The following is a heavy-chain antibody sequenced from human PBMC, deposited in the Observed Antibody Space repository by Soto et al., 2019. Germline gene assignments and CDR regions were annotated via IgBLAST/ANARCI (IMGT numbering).Heavy chain of an antibody. CDR2: IYSGGST. CDR1: GVTVSSNY. V-gene: IGHV3-66*01. CDR3: ARDFYYHGSGTMGGDFDY. Sequence: EVQLVESGGGLVQPGGSLRLSCAASGVTVSSNYMSWVRQAPGKGLEWVSVIYSGGSTYYADSVKGRFTISRDNSKNTLYLQMNRLRAEDTAVYYCARDFYYHGSGTMGGDFDYWGQGTLVTVSS. J-gene: IGHJ4*02. D-gene: IGHD3-10*01.